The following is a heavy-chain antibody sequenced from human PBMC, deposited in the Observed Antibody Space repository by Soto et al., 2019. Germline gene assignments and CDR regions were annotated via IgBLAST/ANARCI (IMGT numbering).Heavy chain of an antibody. CDR1: RVTFRISG. V-gene: IGHV3-21*01. CDR2: ISSSSSYI. Sequence: PGGSLELSRAACRVTFRISGVNGVLKAKGKGLEWVSSISSSSSYIYYADSVKGRFTISRDNAKNSLYLQMNSLRAEDTAVYYCARAFDNGEATVNPTPGNWAQRTLVTGSS. D-gene: IGHD4-4*01. CDR3: ARAFDNGEATVNPTPGN. J-gene: IGHJ1*01.